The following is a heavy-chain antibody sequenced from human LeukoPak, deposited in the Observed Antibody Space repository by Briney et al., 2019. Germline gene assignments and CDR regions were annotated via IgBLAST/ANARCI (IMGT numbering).Heavy chain of an antibody. CDR3: TRAGGLVRGVHYYYYMDV. CDR2: IYSGGST. J-gene: IGHJ6*03. V-gene: IGHV3-66*02. Sequence: GGSLRLSCAASGFTFSSYGMSWVRQAPGKGLEWVSVIYSGGSTYYADSVKGRFTISRDNSKNTLYLQMNSLRPEDTAVYCTRAGGLVRGVHYYYYMDVWGKGTTVTISS. CDR1: GFTFSSYG. D-gene: IGHD3-10*01.